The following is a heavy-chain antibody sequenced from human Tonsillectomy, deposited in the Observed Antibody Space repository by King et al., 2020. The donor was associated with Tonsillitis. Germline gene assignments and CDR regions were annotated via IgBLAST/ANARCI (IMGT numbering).Heavy chain of an antibody. J-gene: IGHJ4*02. CDR1: GYTFTGYY. CDR2: INPNSGGT. Sequence: VQLVQSGAEVKKPGASVKVSCKASGYTFTGYYMHWVRQAPGQGLEWMGWINPNSGGTNYAQKFQGRVTMTRDTSISTAYMELSRLRSDDTAVYYCARGPYYYVSSGYWAWYDYWGQGTLVTVSS. CDR3: ARGPYYYVSSGYWAWYDY. D-gene: IGHD3-22*01. V-gene: IGHV1-2*02.